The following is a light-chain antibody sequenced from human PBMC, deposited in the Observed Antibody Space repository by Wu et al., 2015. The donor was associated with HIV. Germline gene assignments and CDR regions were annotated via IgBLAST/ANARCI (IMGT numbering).Light chain of an antibody. Sequence: EIVMTQSPATLSVSPGERITLSCRASQSVGSNLAWYQQKAGQAPRLLIYSASTRATGIPARFSGSGSETEFTLTISSIQSEDFAVYYCQQYHSWPPLTFGGGTKVEIK. CDR3: QQYHSWPPLT. CDR1: QSVGSN. CDR2: SAS. J-gene: IGKJ4*01. V-gene: IGKV3-15*01.